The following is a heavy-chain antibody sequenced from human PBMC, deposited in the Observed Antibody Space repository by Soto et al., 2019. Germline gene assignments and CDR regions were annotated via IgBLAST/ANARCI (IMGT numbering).Heavy chain of an antibody. CDR3: ARAGAATLSDY. D-gene: IGHD2-15*01. J-gene: IGHJ4*02. CDR2: MYHSGST. CDR1: GGSISSYY. V-gene: IGHV4-59*01. Sequence: QVQLQESGPGLVKPSETLSLTCTVSGGSISSYYCSWIRQPPGKGLEWIGYMYHSGSTNYNPSLKSRVTISVDTSKNQFSLKLSSVTAADTAVYYCARAGAATLSDYWGQGTLVTVSS.